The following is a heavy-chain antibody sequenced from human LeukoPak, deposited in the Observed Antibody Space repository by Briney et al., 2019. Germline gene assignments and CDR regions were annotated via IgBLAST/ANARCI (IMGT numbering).Heavy chain of an antibody. J-gene: IGHJ4*02. CDR1: GGSFSGYY. V-gene: IGHV4-34*01. CDR3: ARVKTLRFLEWLSKYYFDY. Sequence: PSETLSLTCAVYGGSFSGYYWSWIRQPPGKGLEWIGEINHSGSTNYNPSLKSRVTISVDTSKNQFSLKLSSVTAADTAVYYCARVKTLRFLEWLSKYYFDYWGQGTLVTVSS. D-gene: IGHD3-3*01. CDR2: INHSGST.